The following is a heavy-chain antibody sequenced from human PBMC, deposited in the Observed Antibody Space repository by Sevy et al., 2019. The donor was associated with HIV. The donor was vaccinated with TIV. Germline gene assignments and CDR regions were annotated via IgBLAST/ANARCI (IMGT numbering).Heavy chain of an antibody. J-gene: IGHJ4*02. CDR1: GFIFSSYS. CDR2: ISSSSKYI. D-gene: IGHD6-13*01. V-gene: IGHV3-21*01. Sequence: EGSLRLSCAASGFIFSSYSINWVRQAPGKGLEWVSSISSSSKYIYYADSVKGRFTISRDNGKNSLYLQMNSRRAEDTAWDDGAREPAIAAAVTFDNWGQGTLLTFSS. CDR3: AREPAIAAAVTFDN.